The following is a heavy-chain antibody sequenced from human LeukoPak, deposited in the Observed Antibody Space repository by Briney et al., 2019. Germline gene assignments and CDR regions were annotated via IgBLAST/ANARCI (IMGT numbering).Heavy chain of an antibody. CDR1: GGSISSGGYS. CDR3: ASSRSKVLPY. Sequence: PSQTLSLTCAVSGGSISSGGYSWSWIRQPPGKGLEWIGYIYHSGSTYYNPSLKSRVTISVNRSKNQFSLKLSSVTAADTAVYYCASSRSKVLPYWGQGPLLTASS. D-gene: IGHD2-15*01. J-gene: IGHJ4*02. V-gene: IGHV4-30-2*01. CDR2: IYHSGST.